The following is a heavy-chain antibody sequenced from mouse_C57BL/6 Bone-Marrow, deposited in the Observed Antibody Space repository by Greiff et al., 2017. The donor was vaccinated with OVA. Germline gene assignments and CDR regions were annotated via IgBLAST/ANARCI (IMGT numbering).Heavy chain of an antibody. CDR2: IHPNSGST. V-gene: IGHV1-64*01. CDR1: GYTFTSYW. J-gene: IGHJ1*03. D-gene: IGHD1-1*01. CDR3: ARDGITTVVLRVDV. Sequence: QVQLQQPGAELVKPGASVKLSCKASGYTFTSYWMHWVKQRPGQGLEWIGMIHPNSGSTNYNEKFKSKATLTVDKSSSTAYMQLSSLTSEDSAVYYCARDGITTVVLRVDVWGTGTTVTVSS.